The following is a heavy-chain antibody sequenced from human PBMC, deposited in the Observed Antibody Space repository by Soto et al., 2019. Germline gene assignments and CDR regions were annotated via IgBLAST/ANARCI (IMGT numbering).Heavy chain of an antibody. CDR2: INLHSGGT. D-gene: IGHD6-13*01. J-gene: IGHJ4*02. Sequence: QVQLVQSGAEVKKPGASVKVSCKASGYTFTDYYIHWVRQAPGQGPEWMGWINLHSGGTTYAQTSQGRVTLTRDTSIRTAYMDLTRLRSDDTAIYYCVRQQDRGIATGGFDYWGQGTLVTVSS. CDR3: VRQQDRGIATGGFDY. CDR1: GYTFTDYY. V-gene: IGHV1-2*02.